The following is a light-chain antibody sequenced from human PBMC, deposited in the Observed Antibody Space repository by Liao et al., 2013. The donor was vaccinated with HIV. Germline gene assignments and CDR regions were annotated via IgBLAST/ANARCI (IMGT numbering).Light chain of an antibody. J-gene: IGLJ1*01. Sequence: SYELTQPPSVSVSPGQTASITCSGDKLGDKYACWYQQKPGQSPVLVIYQDTNRPSGIPERFSGSSSGDTATLTISGVEAGDEADYYCQVWDRSSDQYVFGIGTKVTVL. CDR1: KLGDKY. V-gene: IGLV3-1*01. CDR2: QDT. CDR3: QVWDRSSDQYV.